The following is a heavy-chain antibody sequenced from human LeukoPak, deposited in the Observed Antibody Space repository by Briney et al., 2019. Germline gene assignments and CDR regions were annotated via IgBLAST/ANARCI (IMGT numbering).Heavy chain of an antibody. CDR3: GRISAAAVEP. D-gene: IGHD6-13*01. V-gene: IGHV4-61*05. CDR1: GDSISTSNSY. CDR2: ISYTGST. Sequence: PSETLSLTCTVSGDSISTSNSYWGWIRQPPGKGLEFIGYISYTGSTTYNPSLQSRLSISLDTSKNQFSLRLRSVTAADTAVYYCGRISAAAVEPWGEGTTVTISS. J-gene: IGHJ6*04.